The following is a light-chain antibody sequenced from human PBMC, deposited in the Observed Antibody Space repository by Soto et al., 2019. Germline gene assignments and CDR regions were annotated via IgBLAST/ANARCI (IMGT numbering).Light chain of an antibody. V-gene: IGKV3-15*01. Sequence: IVMTQSPATLSVSPGERATLSCGASQSVSSNLAWYQQKPGQAPRLLIYGASTRATGIPARFSGSGSGTEFTLTISSLQSEDFAVYYCQQYNNWPPWAFGQGTKVDIK. CDR3: QQYNNWPPWA. J-gene: IGKJ1*01. CDR1: QSVSSN. CDR2: GAS.